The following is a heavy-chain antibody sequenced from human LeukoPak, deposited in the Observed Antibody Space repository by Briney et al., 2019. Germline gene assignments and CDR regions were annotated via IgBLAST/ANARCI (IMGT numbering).Heavy chain of an antibody. J-gene: IGHJ4*02. CDR3: ARANNSSWHN. Sequence: GSLRLSCATSGFTSSSNWMSWVRHAPGRGLEWVANIKPDGSAEYYAVSVKGRFTVSRDNAKNSLYLQMTSLRVEDTAIYYCARANNSSWHNWGQGALVTVSS. CDR1: GFTSSSNW. D-gene: IGHD2-15*01. V-gene: IGHV3-7*01. CDR2: IKPDGSAE.